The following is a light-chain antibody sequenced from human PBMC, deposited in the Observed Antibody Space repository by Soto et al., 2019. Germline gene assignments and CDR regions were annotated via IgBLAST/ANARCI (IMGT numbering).Light chain of an antibody. J-gene: IGKJ1*01. CDR1: QSISSN. CDR3: HQYENWPQT. Sequence: TLSVSPGERATLSCRASQSISSNLAWYQQKLGQAPRLLIYRASTRATGIPARFSGSGSGTEFTLTISSLQSEDFALYYCHQYENWPQTFGQGTKVDIK. V-gene: IGKV3-15*01. CDR2: RAS.